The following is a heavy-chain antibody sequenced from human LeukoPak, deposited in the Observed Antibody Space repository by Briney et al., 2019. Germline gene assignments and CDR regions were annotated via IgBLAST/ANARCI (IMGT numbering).Heavy chain of an antibody. CDR2: IAPKDEWT. CDR3: AKDRISGDGDLHLDY. D-gene: IGHD4-17*01. J-gene: IGHJ4*02. Sequence: GGSLRLSCAASGFTFSSYWMHWVRQAPGEGLEWVSSIAPKDEWTYYADSVKGRFTMSRDNSKSTLYLQMNSLRAEDTAMYYCAKDRISGDGDLHLDYWGQGTLVTVSS. CDR1: GFTFSSYW. V-gene: IGHV3-23*01.